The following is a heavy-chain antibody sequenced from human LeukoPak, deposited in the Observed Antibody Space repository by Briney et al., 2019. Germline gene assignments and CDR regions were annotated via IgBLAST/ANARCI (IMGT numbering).Heavy chain of an antibody. CDR1: GFTFSTYA. V-gene: IGHV3-30*01. Sequence: PGTSLRLSCAASGFTFSTYALHWVRQAPGKGLEGVAIISNDGSDKYYADSVKGRFTISRDNSKNTLYLQMNSLRAEDTAVYYCVRDDRGVRGWHFDYWGQGTLVTVSS. J-gene: IGHJ4*02. CDR3: VRDDRGVRGWHFDY. CDR2: ISNDGSDK. D-gene: IGHD3-22*01.